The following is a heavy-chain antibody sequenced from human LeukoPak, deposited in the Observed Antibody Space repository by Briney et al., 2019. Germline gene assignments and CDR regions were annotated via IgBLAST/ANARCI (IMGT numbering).Heavy chain of an antibody. V-gene: IGHV4-61*09. CDR3: ARVSGYNWNFDY. CDR2: IHTSGNT. CDR1: GGSISSGSYC. D-gene: IGHD5-24*01. J-gene: IGHJ4*02. Sequence: PSETLSLTCTVSGGSISSGSYCWSWIRQPAGKGLEWIGHIHTSGNTNYNPSLKSRVTISVDTSKNQFSLKLSSVTAADTAVYYCARVSGYNWNFDYWGQGTLVTVSS.